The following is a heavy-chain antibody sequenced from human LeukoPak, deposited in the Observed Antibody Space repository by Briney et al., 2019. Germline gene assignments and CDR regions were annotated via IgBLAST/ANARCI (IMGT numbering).Heavy chain of an antibody. Sequence: GGSLRLSCAASGFTFDDFAMHWVRKIPGKGLERVSGISWNSGSIGYADSVKGRFTISRDNAKNSLYLQMNSLRAEDTALYYCAKAPWFGELLSPNFDYWGQGTLVTVSS. V-gene: IGHV3-9*01. CDR2: ISWNSGSI. D-gene: IGHD3-10*01. CDR1: GFTFDDFA. CDR3: AKAPWFGELLSPNFDY. J-gene: IGHJ4*02.